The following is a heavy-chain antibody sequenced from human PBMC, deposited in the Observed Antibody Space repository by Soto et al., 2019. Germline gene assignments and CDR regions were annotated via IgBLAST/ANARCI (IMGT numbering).Heavy chain of an antibody. CDR3: ARGLNTMIASAFDI. Sequence: QVQLQQWGAGLLKPSETLSLTCAVYGGSFSGYYWSWIRQPPGKGLEWIGEINHSGSTNYNPSLRRRVTIXVXTXXNQFSLKLSSVTAADTAVYYCARGLNTMIASAFDIWGQGTMVTVSS. D-gene: IGHD3-22*01. V-gene: IGHV4-34*01. CDR1: GGSFSGYY. J-gene: IGHJ3*02. CDR2: INHSGST.